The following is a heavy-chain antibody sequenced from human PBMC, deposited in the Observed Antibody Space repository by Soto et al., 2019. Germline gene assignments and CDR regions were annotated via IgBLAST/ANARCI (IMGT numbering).Heavy chain of an antibody. J-gene: IGHJ4*02. CDR1: GGSFSGYY. CDR3: ARGLVAAAGGY. V-gene: IGHV4-34*01. Sequence: SETLSLTCAVYGGSFSGYYWSWIRQPPGKGLEWIGEINHSGSTNYNPSLKSRVTISVDTSKNQFSLKLSSVTAADTAVYYCARGLVAAAGGYWGQGTLVTVSS. D-gene: IGHD6-13*01. CDR2: INHSGST.